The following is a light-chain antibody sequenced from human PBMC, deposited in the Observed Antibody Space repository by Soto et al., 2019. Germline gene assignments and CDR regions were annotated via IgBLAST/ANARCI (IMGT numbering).Light chain of an antibody. CDR2: SNN. CDR1: SSNIGSNT. J-gene: IGLJ1*01. CDR3: AAWDDSLNVYV. V-gene: IGLV1-44*01. Sequence: QSVLTQPPSASGTPGQRVTISCSGSSSNIGSNTVNWYQQLPGTAPKLLLYSNNQRPSGVPDRFSGSKSGTSASLAISGLQSEDEADYYCAAWDDSLNVYVFGTGTKGTVL.